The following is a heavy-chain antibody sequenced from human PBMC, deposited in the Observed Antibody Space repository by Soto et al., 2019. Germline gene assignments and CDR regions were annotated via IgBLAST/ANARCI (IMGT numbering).Heavy chain of an antibody. D-gene: IGHD3-22*01. CDR3: ARQNKNYYDSSGFFDY. Sequence: SETLSLTCTVSGGSISSYYWSWIRQPPGKGLEWIGYIYYSGSTNYNPSLKSRVTISVDTSKNQFSLKLSSVTAADTAVYYCARQNKNYYDSSGFFDYWGQGTLVTVSS. CDR2: IYYSGST. V-gene: IGHV4-59*01. CDR1: GGSISSYY. J-gene: IGHJ4*02.